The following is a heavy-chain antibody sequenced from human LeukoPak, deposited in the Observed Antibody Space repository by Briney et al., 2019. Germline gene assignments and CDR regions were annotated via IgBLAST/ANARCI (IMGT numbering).Heavy chain of an antibody. J-gene: IGHJ6*02. CDR2: IKQDGSEK. Sequence: GGSLRLSSAASGFTFSSYWMSWVRQAPGKGLEWVANIKQDGSEKYYVDSVKGRFTISRDNAKNSLYLQMSSLRAEDTAVYYCARAVDTANYYYGMDVWGQGTTVTVSS. CDR1: GFTFSSYW. CDR3: ARAVDTANYYYGMDV. V-gene: IGHV3-7*03. D-gene: IGHD5-18*01.